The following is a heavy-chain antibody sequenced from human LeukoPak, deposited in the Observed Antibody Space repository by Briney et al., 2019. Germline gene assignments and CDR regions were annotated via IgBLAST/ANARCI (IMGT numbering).Heavy chain of an antibody. Sequence: GGSLRLSCAASGFTFSDYYISWIRQAPGKGLEWVASINHNGNVNYYVDSVKGRFTISRDNAKNSLYLQMSNLRAEDTAVYFCARGGGLDVWGQGATVTVSS. D-gene: IGHD3-16*01. CDR1: GFTFSDYY. J-gene: IGHJ6*02. CDR3: ARGGGLDV. V-gene: IGHV3-7*03. CDR2: INHNGNVN.